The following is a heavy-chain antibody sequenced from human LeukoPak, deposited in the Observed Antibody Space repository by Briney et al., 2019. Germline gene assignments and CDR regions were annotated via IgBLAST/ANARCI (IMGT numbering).Heavy chain of an antibody. CDR1: GXTFSSYS. CDR3: ARVSIAVAGTSFDY. CDR2: ISSSSSYI. Sequence: GGSLRLSCAASGXTFSSYSMNWVRQAPGKGLEWVSSISSSSSYIYYADSVKGRFTISRDNAKNSLYLQMNSLRAEDTAVYYCARVSIAVAGTSFDYWGQGTLVTVSS. V-gene: IGHV3-21*01. D-gene: IGHD6-19*01. J-gene: IGHJ4*02.